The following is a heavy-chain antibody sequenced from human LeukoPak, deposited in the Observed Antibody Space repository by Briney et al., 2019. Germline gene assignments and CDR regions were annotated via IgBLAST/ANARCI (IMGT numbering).Heavy chain of an antibody. CDR3: ARTLYWFDP. CDR2: ICYSGKT. Sequence: SETLSLTCSVSGGSISSANYCWSWIRQPPAKGLEWIGYICYSGKTYYNPSLNSRAIISIDTYKKQFSLNLTSVTAADTAVYSCARTLYWFDPWGQGTLVTVSS. V-gene: IGHV4-30-4*02. J-gene: IGHJ5*02. CDR1: GGSISSANYC.